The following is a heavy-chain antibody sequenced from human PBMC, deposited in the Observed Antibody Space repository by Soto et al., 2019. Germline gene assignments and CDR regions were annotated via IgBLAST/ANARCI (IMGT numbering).Heavy chain of an antibody. V-gene: IGHV5-51*01. CDR3: ARHLEQHAPYDYYYCMDV. CDR1: GYRFTSYW. D-gene: IGHD6-13*01. J-gene: IGHJ6*02. Sequence: GESLKISCQGSGYRFTSYWIAWVRQLPGKSLEWMGIIYPGDSDTIYSPSFQGQVTISADKSISIAYLQWSSLKASDTAMYYFARHLEQHAPYDYYYCMDVWGQVTTVTVSS. CDR2: IYPGDSDT.